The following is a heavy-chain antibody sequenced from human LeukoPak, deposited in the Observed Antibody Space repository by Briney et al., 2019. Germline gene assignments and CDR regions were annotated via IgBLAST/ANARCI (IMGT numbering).Heavy chain of an antibody. Sequence: TGGSLRLSCAASGFTLSTYAMHWVRQAPGKGLEWVAVISSDGSNKYYADSVKGRFTISRDNSKNTLYLQMNSLRAEDAAVYHCARDLPGEPHDAFDIWGQGTMVIVSS. J-gene: IGHJ3*02. CDR3: ARDLPGEPHDAFDI. CDR2: ISSDGSNK. V-gene: IGHV3-30*01. D-gene: IGHD2-2*01. CDR1: GFTLSTYA.